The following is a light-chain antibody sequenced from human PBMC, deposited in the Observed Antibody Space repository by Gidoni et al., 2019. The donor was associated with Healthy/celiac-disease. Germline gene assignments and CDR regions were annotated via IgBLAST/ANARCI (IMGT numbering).Light chain of an antibody. CDR2: DAS. CDR3: QQYDNLPRGPT. Sequence: DIQMTQSPSSLSASVGDRVTITCQSSQDISNYLNWYQQKPGKAPKLLIYDASNLETGVPSRFSESGSGTDFTFTISSLQPEDIATYYCQQYDNLPRGPTFGQGTRLEIK. CDR1: QDISNY. V-gene: IGKV1-33*01. J-gene: IGKJ5*01.